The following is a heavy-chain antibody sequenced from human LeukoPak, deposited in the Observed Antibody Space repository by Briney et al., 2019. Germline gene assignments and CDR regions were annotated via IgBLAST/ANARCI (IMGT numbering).Heavy chain of an antibody. CDR3: AKEGNVIVVVISRDYYYMDV. CDR2: IRYDGSNK. D-gene: IGHD3-22*01. Sequence: GGSLTLSCVGYGFTFSSYEMNWVRQAPGKGLEWVAFIRYDGSNKYYADSVKGRFTISRDNSKNTLYLQMNSLRAEDTAVYYCAKEGNVIVVVISRDYYYMDVWGKGTTVTISS. CDR1: GFTFSSYE. J-gene: IGHJ6*03. V-gene: IGHV3-30*02.